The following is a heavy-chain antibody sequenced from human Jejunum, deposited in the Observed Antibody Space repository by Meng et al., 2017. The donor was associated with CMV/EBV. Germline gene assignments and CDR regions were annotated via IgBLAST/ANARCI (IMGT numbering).Heavy chain of an antibody. Sequence: AASGFSFSNYLMNWVHQAPGTGLECVSSISISGYRYYADSVKGRFTISRDDAESSLFLQMNSLGAEDTAVYYCARVLKGGTYFDNWGQGTQVTVSS. CDR1: GFSFSNYL. D-gene: IGHD1-26*01. CDR2: ISISGYR. J-gene: IGHJ4*02. V-gene: IGHV3-21*01. CDR3: ARVLKGGTYFDN.